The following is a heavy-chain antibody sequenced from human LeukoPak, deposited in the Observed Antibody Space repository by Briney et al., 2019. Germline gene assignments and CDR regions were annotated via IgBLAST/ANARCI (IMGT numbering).Heavy chain of an antibody. CDR1: GGSISSYY. Sequence: SETLSLTCTVSGGSISSYYWSWIRQPAGKGLEWIGRIYTSGSTNYNPSLKSRVTMSVDTSKNQFSLKLSSVTAADTAVYYCARAGIGDYDILTGYYPRYYFDYWGQGTLVTVSS. CDR2: IYTSGST. D-gene: IGHD3-9*01. CDR3: ARAGIGDYDILTGYYPRYYFDY. J-gene: IGHJ4*02. V-gene: IGHV4-4*07.